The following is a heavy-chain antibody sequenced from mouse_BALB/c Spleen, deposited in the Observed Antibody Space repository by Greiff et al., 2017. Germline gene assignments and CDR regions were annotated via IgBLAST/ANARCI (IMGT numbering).Heavy chain of an antibody. D-gene: IGHD2-3*01. CDR1: GYTFTSYY. CDR2: IYPGNVNT. Sequence: QVQLQQSGPELVKPGASVRISCKASGYTFTSYYIHWVKQRPGQGLEWIGWIYPGNVNTKYNEKFKGKATLTADKSSSTAYMQLSSLTSEDSAVYFCARWGDGYYGAHWGQGTLVTVSA. CDR3: ARWGDGYYGAH. V-gene: IGHV1S56*01. J-gene: IGHJ3*01.